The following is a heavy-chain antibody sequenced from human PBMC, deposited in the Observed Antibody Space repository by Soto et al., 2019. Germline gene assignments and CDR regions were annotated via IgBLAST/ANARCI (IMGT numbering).Heavy chain of an antibody. Sequence: QVQLVQSGAEVKKPGASVKVSCKASGYTFTSYYMHWVRQAPGQGLEWMGIINPSGGSTSYAQKLQGRVTMTRDKSTSTVYMELSSLRSEDTAVYYCARGHGAHYFDYWGQGTLVTVYS. D-gene: IGHD4-17*01. CDR1: GYTFTSYY. CDR2: INPSGGST. CDR3: ARGHGAHYFDY. J-gene: IGHJ4*02. V-gene: IGHV1-46*01.